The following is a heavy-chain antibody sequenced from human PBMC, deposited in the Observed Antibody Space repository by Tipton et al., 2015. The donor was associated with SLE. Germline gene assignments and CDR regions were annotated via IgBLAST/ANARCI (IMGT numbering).Heavy chain of an antibody. CDR2: IWYDGSKK. CDR3: AKDIRSGSSSWYYFDY. V-gene: IGHV3-33*06. CDR1: GFTFSSYG. J-gene: IGHJ4*02. D-gene: IGHD6-13*01. Sequence: SLRLSCAASGFTFSSYGMHWVRLAPGKGLGWVAVIWYDGSKKYYADSVKGRFTISRDNSKNTLYLQMNSLRAEDTALYYCAKDIRSGSSSWYYFDYSGQGTLVTVAS.